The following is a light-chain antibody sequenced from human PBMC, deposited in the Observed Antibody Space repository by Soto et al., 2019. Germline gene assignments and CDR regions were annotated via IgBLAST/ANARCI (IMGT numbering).Light chain of an antibody. CDR3: SSYTSSSTVV. CDR1: SSDVGGYNY. V-gene: IGLV2-14*01. Sequence: QSVLTQPASVSGSPGQSITISCTGTSSDVGGYNYVSWYQQDPGKAPKLMIYEVSNRPSGVSNRFSGSKSGNTASLAISGLQAEDEADYYCSSYTSSSTVVFGGGTKVTVL. CDR2: EVS. J-gene: IGLJ2*01.